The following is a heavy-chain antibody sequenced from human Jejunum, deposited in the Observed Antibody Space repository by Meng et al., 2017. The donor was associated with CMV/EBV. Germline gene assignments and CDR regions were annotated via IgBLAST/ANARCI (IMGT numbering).Heavy chain of an antibody. CDR1: TLSGSA. D-gene: IGHD4-11*01. V-gene: IGHV3-73*01. J-gene: IGHJ4*02. CDR2: IRGKAHSFAP. CDR3: TRADSSNYGSLFDY. Sequence: TLSGSAGHWVRQASGKGLEWVGRIRGKAHSFAPANSASVKGRFTISRDESKNTAYLQMNSLKTEDTAVYYCTRADSSNYGSLFDYWGQGALVTVSS.